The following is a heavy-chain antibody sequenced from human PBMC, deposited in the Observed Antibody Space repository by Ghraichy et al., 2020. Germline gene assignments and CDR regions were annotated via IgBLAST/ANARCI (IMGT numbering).Heavy chain of an antibody. Sequence: GGSLRLSCAASGFTFSSYEMNWVRQAPGKGLEWVSYISSSGSTIYYADSVKGRFTISRDNAKNSLYLQMNSLRAEDTAVYYCAARTQGSYYRPGDYWGQGTLVTVSS. J-gene: IGHJ4*02. CDR2: ISSSGSTI. D-gene: IGHD1-26*01. V-gene: IGHV3-48*03. CDR1: GFTFSSYE. CDR3: AARTQGSYYRPGDY.